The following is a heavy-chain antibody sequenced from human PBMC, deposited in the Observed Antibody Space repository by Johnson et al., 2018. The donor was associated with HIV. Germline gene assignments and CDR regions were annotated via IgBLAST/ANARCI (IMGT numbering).Heavy chain of an antibody. J-gene: IGHJ3*02. D-gene: IGHD6-6*01. CDR1: GFTFSSYG. CDR2: IRYDGSNK. CDR3: AKVVVLFRAARPGAVDI. V-gene: IGHV3-30*02. Sequence: QVQLVESGGGVVQPGGSLRLSCVASGFTFSSYGMHWVRQAPGKGLEWVAFIRYDGSNKYYADSVKGRFTVSRDNSKNTLYLQMNSLRAEDTALYYCAKVVVLFRAARPGAVDIWGQGTMVTVSS.